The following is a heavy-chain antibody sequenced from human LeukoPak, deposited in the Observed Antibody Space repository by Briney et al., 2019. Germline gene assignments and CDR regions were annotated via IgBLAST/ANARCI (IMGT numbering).Heavy chain of an antibody. J-gene: IGHJ5*02. D-gene: IGHD3-16*01. CDR2: INPNSGGT. V-gene: IGHV1-2*02. CDR3: ARERGKQGFWFDP. CDR1: GYTFTGYY. Sequence: VASVKVSCKASGYTFTGYYMHWVRQAPGQGLEWMGWINPNSGGTNYAQKFQGRVTMTRDTSISTAYMELSRPRSDDTAVYYCARERGKQGFWFDPWGQGTLVTVSS.